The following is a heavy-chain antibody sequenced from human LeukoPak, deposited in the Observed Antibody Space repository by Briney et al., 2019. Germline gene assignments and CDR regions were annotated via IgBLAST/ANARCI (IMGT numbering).Heavy chain of an antibody. D-gene: IGHD2-15*01. V-gene: IGHV3-21*01. CDR2: ISSSSSYI. CDR3: ATPGVTPDWYFDL. J-gene: IGHJ2*01. Sequence: GGSLRLSCAASGFTFSSYSMNWVRQAPGKGLEWVSSISSSSSYIYYADSVKGRFTISRGNAKNSLYLQMNSLRAEDTAVYYCATPGVTPDWYFDLWGRGTLVTVSS. CDR1: GFTFSSYS.